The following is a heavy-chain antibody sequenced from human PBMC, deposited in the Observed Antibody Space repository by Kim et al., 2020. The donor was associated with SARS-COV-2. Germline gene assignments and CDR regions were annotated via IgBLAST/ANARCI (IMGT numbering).Heavy chain of an antibody. CDR2: INHSGST. Sequence: SETLSLTCAVYGGSFSGYYWSWIRQPPGKGLEWIGEINHSGSTNYNPSLKSRVTISVDTSKNQFSLKLSSVTAADTAVYYCARGYSAGPYYYYYYGMDVWGQGTTVTVSS. CDR1: GGSFSGYY. V-gene: IGHV4-34*01. CDR3: ARGYSAGPYYYYYYGMDV. J-gene: IGHJ6*02. D-gene: IGHD2-15*01.